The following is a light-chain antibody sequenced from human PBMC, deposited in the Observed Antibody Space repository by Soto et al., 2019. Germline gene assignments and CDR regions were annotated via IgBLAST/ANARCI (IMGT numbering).Light chain of an antibody. V-gene: IGKV3-20*01. CDR2: DAS. Sequence: EIVLTQSPGIVSLSPGERATLSCRASQSVSGRSLAWYQQKPGQAPRLLIYDASTRATGIPARFSGSRSGTDFTLTISRLEPEDFAVYYCQHYGTSPPLTFGPGTTVDL. CDR1: QSVSGRS. J-gene: IGKJ3*01. CDR3: QHYGTSPPLT.